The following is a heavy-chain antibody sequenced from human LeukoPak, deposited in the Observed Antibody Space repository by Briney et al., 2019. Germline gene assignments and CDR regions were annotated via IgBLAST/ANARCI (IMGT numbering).Heavy chain of an antibody. J-gene: IGHJ3*02. Sequence: GGSLRLSCAASGFTVSSNYMSWVRQAPGKGLEWVSVIYSGGSTYYADSVKGRFTISRDNSKSTLYLQMNSLRAEDTAVYYCARSPSPGHYGGNDAFDIWGQGTMVTVSS. CDR3: ARSPSPGHYGGNDAFDI. CDR1: GFTVSSNY. CDR2: IYSGGST. D-gene: IGHD4-23*01. V-gene: IGHV3-53*01.